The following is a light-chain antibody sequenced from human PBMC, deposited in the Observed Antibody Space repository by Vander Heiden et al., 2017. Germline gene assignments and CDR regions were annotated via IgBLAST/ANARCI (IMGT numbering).Light chain of an antibody. CDR2: AAS. CDR3: QQSYSTPQIT. CDR1: QSISSY. V-gene: IGKV1-39*01. Sequence: DIQMTQSPSSLSASVGDRVTITCRASQSISSYLNWYQQKPGKATKLLIYAASSLQSGVPSRFSGSGSVTDFTLTIISLQPEDFATYYCQQSYSTPQITFGQGTRLEIK. J-gene: IGKJ5*01.